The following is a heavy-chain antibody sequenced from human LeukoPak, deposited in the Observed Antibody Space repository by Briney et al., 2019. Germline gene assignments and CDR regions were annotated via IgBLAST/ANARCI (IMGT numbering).Heavy chain of an antibody. CDR1: GFTFSDYS. V-gene: IGHV3-21*01. CDR2: ISSSDYI. D-gene: IGHD5/OR15-5a*01. J-gene: IGHJ6*02. Sequence: GGSLRLSCPASGFTFSDYSMSWVRQAPGKGLEWVSSISSSDYIYYADSVKGRFTISRDNARNSLYLQMNSLRAEDTAVYYCARSRSVSNYKGMDVWGQGTTVTISS. CDR3: ARSRSVSNYKGMDV.